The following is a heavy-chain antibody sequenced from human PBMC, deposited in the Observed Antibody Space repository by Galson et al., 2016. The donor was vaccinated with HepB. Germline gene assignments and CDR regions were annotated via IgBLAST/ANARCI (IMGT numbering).Heavy chain of an antibody. J-gene: IGHJ4*02. V-gene: IGHV3-23*01. Sequence: SLRLSCAASGFTFSSYAMRWVRQAPGKGLEWVSSRGSGGPTYYADSVKGRFTISRDNSKNTLFLQMHSLRADDTAVYYCAKSVLEYDILTGYYRRGADYWGQGTLVTVSS. CDR2: RGSGGPT. CDR1: GFTFSSYA. CDR3: AKSVLEYDILTGYYRRGADY. D-gene: IGHD3-9*01.